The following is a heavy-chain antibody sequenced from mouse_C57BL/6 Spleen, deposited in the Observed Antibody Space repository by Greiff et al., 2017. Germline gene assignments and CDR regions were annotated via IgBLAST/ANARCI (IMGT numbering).Heavy chain of an antibody. CDR2: IYPRSGNT. D-gene: IGHD1-1*01. V-gene: IGHV1-81*01. Sequence: QVQLKESGAELARPGASVKLSCKASGYTFTSYGISWVKQRTGQGLEWIGEIYPRSGNTYYNEKFKGKATLTADKSSSTAYMELRSLTSEDSAVYFCARHGSSLGYFDVWGTGTTVTVAS. J-gene: IGHJ1*03. CDR3: ARHGSSLGYFDV. CDR1: GYTFTSYG.